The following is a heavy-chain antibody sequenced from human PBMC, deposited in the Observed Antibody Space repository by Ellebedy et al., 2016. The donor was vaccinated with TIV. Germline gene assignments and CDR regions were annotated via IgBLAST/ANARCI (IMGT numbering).Heavy chain of an antibody. CDR3: TRDLTNIVSGDD. Sequence: AASVKVSCKTSGYTFPDYYIHWVRQAPGQGLEWMACINTNSGGTNYAKKFQGRVTVTRDTSTGTAFLELSRLKSDDTAVYYCTRDLTNIVSGDDWGQGTLITVSS. CDR2: INTNSGGT. CDR1: GYTFPDYY. J-gene: IGHJ4*02. D-gene: IGHD5/OR15-5a*01. V-gene: IGHV1-2*02.